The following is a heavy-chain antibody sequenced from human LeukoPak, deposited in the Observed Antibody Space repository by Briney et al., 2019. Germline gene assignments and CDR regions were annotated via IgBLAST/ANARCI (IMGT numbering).Heavy chain of an antibody. CDR2: IRNDGTTT. V-gene: IGHV3-74*01. CDR3: VRLYKIEGADL. Sequence: GGSLRLSCAAPGFTFSTYWMHWVRQTPGKGLVWVSSIRNDGTTTNYADSVKGRFTISRDNAKNTLYLQMNSQRAEDTAVYYCVRLYKIEGADLWGRGTLVTVSS. CDR1: GFTFSTYW. D-gene: IGHD1-14*01. J-gene: IGHJ2*01.